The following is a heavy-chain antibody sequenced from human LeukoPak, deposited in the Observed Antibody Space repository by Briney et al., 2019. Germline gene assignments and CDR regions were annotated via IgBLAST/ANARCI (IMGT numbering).Heavy chain of an antibody. D-gene: IGHD4-17*01. J-gene: IGHJ4*02. CDR3: ARLGDYREY. CDR2: IYHSGST. CDR1: GYSISSGYC. Sequence: SETLSLTCAVSGYSISSGYCWGWIRQPPGKGLEWIGSIYHSGSTYYNPSLKSRVTISVDTSKNQFSLKLSSVTAADTAVYYCARLGDYREYWGQGTLVTVSS. V-gene: IGHV4-38-2*01.